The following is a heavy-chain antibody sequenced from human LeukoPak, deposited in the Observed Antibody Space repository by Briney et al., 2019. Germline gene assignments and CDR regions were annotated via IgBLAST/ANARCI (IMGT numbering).Heavy chain of an antibody. J-gene: IGHJ6*02. D-gene: IGHD6-13*01. V-gene: IGHV1-69*04. CDR1: GGTFSSYA. CDR2: IIPILGIA. CDR3: ARDLSSSTPRDYYYGMDV. Sequence: SVKVSCKASGGTFSSYAISWVRQAPGQGLEWMGRIIPILGIANYAQKFQGRVTITADKSTSTAYMELSSLRSEDTAVYYCARDLSSSTPRDYYYGMDVWGQGTTVTVSS.